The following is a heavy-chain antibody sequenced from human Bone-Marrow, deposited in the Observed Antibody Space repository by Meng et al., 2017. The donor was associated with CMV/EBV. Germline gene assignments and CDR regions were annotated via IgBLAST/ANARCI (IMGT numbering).Heavy chain of an antibody. Sequence: GGSLRLSCAVSGFIFNNYWRHWVRQAPGKGLVWVSRINSDGSSTTYADSVKGRFTISRDNAKKMLYLQMNSLRVEETAVYYCARDDFDIWGQGTMVTVSS. CDR3: ARDDFDI. V-gene: IGHV3-74*03. J-gene: IGHJ3*02. CDR2: INSDGSST. CDR1: GFIFNNYW.